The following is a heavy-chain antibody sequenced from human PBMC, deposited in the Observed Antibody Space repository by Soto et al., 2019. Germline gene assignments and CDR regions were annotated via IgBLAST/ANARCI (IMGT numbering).Heavy chain of an antibody. D-gene: IGHD3-22*01. J-gene: IGHJ3*02. CDR3: ANYYYDSSGPHPHAFDI. Sequence: SVKVSCKASGGTSSSYAISWVRQAPGQGLEWMGGIIPIFGTANYAQKFQGRVTITADESTSTAYMELSSLRSEDTAVYYCANYYYDSSGPHPHAFDIWGQGTMVTVSS. CDR1: GGTSSSYA. CDR2: IIPIFGTA. V-gene: IGHV1-69*13.